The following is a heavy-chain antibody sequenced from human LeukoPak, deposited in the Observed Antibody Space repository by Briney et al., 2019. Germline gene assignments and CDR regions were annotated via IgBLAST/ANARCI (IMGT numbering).Heavy chain of an antibody. J-gene: IGHJ3*02. Sequence: GGSLRLSCAASGLTFSSYEMNWVRQAPGKGLEWVSYISSSGSTIYYADSVKGRFTISRDNAKNSLYLQMNSLRAEDTAVYYCARAHYSSGRNAFDIWGQGTMVTVSS. CDR2: ISSSGSTI. CDR3: ARAHYSSGRNAFDI. D-gene: IGHD6-19*01. V-gene: IGHV3-48*03. CDR1: GLTFSSYE.